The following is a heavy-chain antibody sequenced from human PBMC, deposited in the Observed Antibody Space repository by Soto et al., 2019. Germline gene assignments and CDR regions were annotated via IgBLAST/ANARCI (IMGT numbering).Heavy chain of an antibody. CDR3: ARFFYDYIWGSYPTSIDY. J-gene: IGHJ4*02. D-gene: IGHD3-16*02. V-gene: IGHV5-51*01. CDR1: GYSFTSYW. CDR2: IYPGDSDT. Sequence: GESLKISCKGSGYSFTSYWIGWVRQMPGKGLEWMGIIYPGDSDTRYSPSFQGQVTISADKSISTAYLQWSSLKASDTAMYYCARFFYDYIWGSYPTSIDYWGQGTLVTVSS.